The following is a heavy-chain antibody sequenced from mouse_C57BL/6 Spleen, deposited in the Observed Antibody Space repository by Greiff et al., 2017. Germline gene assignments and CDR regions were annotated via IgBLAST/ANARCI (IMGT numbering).Heavy chain of an antibody. Sequence: QVHVKQPGAELVRPGTSVKLSCKASGYTFPSYWMHWVKQRPGQGLEWIGVIDPSDSYTNYNQKFKGKATLTVDTSSSTAYMQLSSLTSEDSAVYYCARKDYGNPYYFDYWGQGTTRTVSS. D-gene: IGHD2-1*01. CDR1: GYTFPSYW. J-gene: IGHJ2*01. V-gene: IGHV1-59*01. CDR3: ARKDYGNPYYFDY. CDR2: IDPSDSYT.